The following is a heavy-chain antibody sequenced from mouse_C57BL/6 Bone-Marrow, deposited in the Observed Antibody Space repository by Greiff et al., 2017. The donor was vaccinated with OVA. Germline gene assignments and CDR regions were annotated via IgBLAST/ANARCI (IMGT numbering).Heavy chain of an antibody. CDR3: TRPITTVVALYYYAMDY. J-gene: IGHJ4*01. CDR2: IDPETGGT. CDR1: GYTFTDYE. D-gene: IGHD1-1*01. V-gene: IGHV1-15*01. Sequence: VQLQQSGAELVRPGASVTLSCKASGYTFTDYEMHWVKQTPVHGLEWIGAIDPETGGTAYNQKFKGKAILTADKSSSTAYMELRSLTSEDSAVYYCTRPITTVVALYYYAMDYWGQGTSVTVSS.